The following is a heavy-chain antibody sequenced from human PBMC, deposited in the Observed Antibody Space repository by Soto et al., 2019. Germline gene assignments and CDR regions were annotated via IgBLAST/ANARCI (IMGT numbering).Heavy chain of an antibody. CDR1: GFTISNYW. Sequence: GGSLRLSCAASGFTISNYWMSWVRQAPAKGLEWVANIKEDGSEKYYVDSVKGRFAISRDNAKNSLYLQMNSLRAEDTAIYYCTRDRIETATAFTFDFWGHGALVTVSS. J-gene: IGHJ4*01. CDR3: TRDRIETATAFTFDF. D-gene: IGHD2-21*01. V-gene: IGHV3-7*03. CDR2: IKEDGSEK.